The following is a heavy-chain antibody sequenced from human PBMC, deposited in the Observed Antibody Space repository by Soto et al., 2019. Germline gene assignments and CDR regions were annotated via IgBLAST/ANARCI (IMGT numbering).Heavy chain of an antibody. CDR3: ARGKEPMIVVVIAAFDI. CDR1: GFTFSSYG. V-gene: IGHV3-30*03. J-gene: IGHJ3*02. Sequence: PGGSLRLSCATSGFTFSSYGMHWVRQAPGKGLEWVAVISYDGSNKYYADSVKGRFTISRDSSKNTLYLQMNSLRAEDTAVYYCARGKEPMIVVVIAAFDIWGQGTMVTVSS. D-gene: IGHD3-22*01. CDR2: ISYDGSNK.